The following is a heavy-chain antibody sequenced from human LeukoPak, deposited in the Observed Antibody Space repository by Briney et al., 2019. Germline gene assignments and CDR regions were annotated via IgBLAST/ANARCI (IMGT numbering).Heavy chain of an antibody. J-gene: IGHJ4*02. CDR1: GFTVSSNY. Sequence: GSLRLSCAASGFTVSSNYMSWIRQPPGKGLEWIREINHSGSTNYNPSLKSRVTISVDTSKNQFSLKLSSVTAADTAVYYCARGGYCSSTSCRVFPFDYWGQGTLVTVSS. V-gene: IGHV4-34*01. D-gene: IGHD2-2*01. CDR2: INHSGST. CDR3: ARGGYCSSTSCRVFPFDY.